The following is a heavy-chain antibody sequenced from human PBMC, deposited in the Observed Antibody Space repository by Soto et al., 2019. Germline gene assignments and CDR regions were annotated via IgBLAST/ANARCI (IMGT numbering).Heavy chain of an antibody. J-gene: IGHJ5*02. CDR3: ARSATGAANWFDP. V-gene: IGHV4-59*12. CDR1: GGSISDYY. Sequence: SETLSLTCTVSGGSISDYYWSWIRQPPGKGLEWIGYILYTGYTNYNPSLKSRITISIDTSRNQFSLKLSSVTAADTAVYYCARSATGAANWFDPWGQGTLVTVSS. CDR2: ILYTGYT. D-gene: IGHD6-25*01.